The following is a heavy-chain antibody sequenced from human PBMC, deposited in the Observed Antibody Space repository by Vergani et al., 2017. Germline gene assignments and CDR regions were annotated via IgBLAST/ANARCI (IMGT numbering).Heavy chain of an antibody. CDR1: GFTFSNSA. Sequence: EVHLLESGGGQVEAGGSLRLSCVASGFTFSNSATSWVRQTSGKGLEWVSAISGHGDRTYYADSVKGRFTISRDNSKNTVYLQMNSLKAEDRATYYCAREERSNTSPFVGDGGQGTLVTV. D-gene: IGHD2/OR15-2a*01. V-gene: IGHV3-23*01. CDR3: AREERSNTSPFVGD. CDR2: ISGHGDRT. J-gene: IGHJ4*02.